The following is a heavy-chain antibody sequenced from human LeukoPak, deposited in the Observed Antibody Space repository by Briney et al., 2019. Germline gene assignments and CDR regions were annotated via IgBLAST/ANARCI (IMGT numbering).Heavy chain of an antibody. D-gene: IGHD3-22*01. CDR2: ISSSGSTI. J-gene: IGHJ4*02. V-gene: IGHV3-48*03. CDR1: GFTFSSYE. Sequence: GGSLRLSCAASGFTFSSYEMNWVRQAPGKGLEWVSYISSSGSTIYYADSVRGRFTISRDNAKNSLYLQMNSLRAEDTAVYYCARDKRYYYDSSGYRTFDYWGQGTLVTVSS. CDR3: ARDKRYYYDSSGYRTFDY.